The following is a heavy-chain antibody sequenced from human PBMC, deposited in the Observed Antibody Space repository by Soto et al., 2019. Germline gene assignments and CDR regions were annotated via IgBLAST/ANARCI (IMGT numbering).Heavy chain of an antibody. Sequence: QLQLQESGPGLVKPSETLSLTCTVSGGSISSSSYYWGWIRQPPGKGLEWIGSIYYSGSTYYNPSLKSRGTISGDTSKNRCTLKLSSVTAADTAVYYCASISGGGSYYYYMDVWGKGTTVTVSS. CDR3: ASISGGGSYYYYMDV. CDR1: GGSISSSSYY. D-gene: IGHD2-15*01. CDR2: IYYSGST. J-gene: IGHJ6*03. V-gene: IGHV4-39*01.